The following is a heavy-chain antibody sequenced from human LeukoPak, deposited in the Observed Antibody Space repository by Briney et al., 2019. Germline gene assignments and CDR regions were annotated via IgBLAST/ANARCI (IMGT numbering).Heavy chain of an antibody. CDR2: IYSGGST. J-gene: IGHJ6*03. D-gene: IGHD6-19*01. CDR1: GFTVSFNY. Sequence: PGGSLRLSCAASGFTVSFNYMSWVRQAPGKGLESISVIYSGGSTYYADSVKGRFTISRDDSKNTLYLQMNSLRAEDTAIYYCARAQWRTYSYYYMDVWGKGTTVTVSS. V-gene: IGHV3-53*01. CDR3: ARAQWRTYSYYYMDV.